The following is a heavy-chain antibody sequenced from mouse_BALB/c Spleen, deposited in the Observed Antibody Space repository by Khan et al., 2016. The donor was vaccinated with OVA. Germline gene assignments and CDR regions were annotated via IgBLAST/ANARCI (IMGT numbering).Heavy chain of an antibody. CDR1: GYTFTNYG. Sequence: IQLVQSGPELKKPGETVKISCKTSGYTFTNYGMNWVKQAPGKALKWMGWINTYTGEPTYADDFKGRFAFSLETSASTAYLQINSLKNEDMATYFCARGLNYYGSWFAYWGQGTLVTVSA. CDR3: ARGLNYYGSWFAY. V-gene: IGHV9-1*02. J-gene: IGHJ3*01. CDR2: INTYTGEP. D-gene: IGHD1-1*01.